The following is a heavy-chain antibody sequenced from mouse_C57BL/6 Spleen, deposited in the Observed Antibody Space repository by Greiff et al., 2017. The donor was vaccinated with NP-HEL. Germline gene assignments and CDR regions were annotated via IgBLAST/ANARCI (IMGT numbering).Heavy chain of an antibody. V-gene: IGHV14-1*01. CDR1: GFNIKDYY. Sequence: VQLKQSGAELVRPGASVKLSCTASGFNIKDYYMHWVKQRPEQGLEWIGRIDPEDGDTEYAPKFQGKATMTADTSSNTAYLQLSSLTSEDTAVYYCTRPYYYGSSYYFDYWGQGTTLTVSS. D-gene: IGHD1-1*01. CDR2: IDPEDGDT. CDR3: TRPYYYGSSYYFDY. J-gene: IGHJ2*01.